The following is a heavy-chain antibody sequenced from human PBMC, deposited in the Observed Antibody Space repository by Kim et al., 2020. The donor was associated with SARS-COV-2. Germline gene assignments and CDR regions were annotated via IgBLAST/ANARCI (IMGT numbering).Heavy chain of an antibody. CDR3: ARGRATGTTPYAFDI. V-gene: IGHV1-2*02. CDR2: INPNSGGT. D-gene: IGHD1-1*01. Sequence: ASVKVSCKASGYTFTGYYMHWVRQAPGQGLEWMGWINPNSGGTNYAQKFQGRVTMTRDTSISTAYMELSRLRSDDTAVYYCARGRATGTTPYAFDIWGQGTMVTVSS. CDR1: GYTFTGYY. J-gene: IGHJ3*02.